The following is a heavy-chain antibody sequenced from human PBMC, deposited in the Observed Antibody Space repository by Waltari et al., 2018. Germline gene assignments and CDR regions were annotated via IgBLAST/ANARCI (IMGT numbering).Heavy chain of an antibody. V-gene: IGHV4-61*02. D-gene: IGHD1-1*01. CDR2: IYTSGST. CDR3: ARGLGTYYYYYGMDV. J-gene: IGHJ6*02. CDR1: GVSITRGIYY. Sequence: QVQLQESGPGLVKPSQTLSLTSTVSGVSITRGIYYWRCTRQPAGKGLEWIGRIYTSGSTNYNPSLKSRVTISVDTSKNQFSLKLSSVTAADTAVYYCARGLGTYYYYYGMDVWGQGTTVTVSS.